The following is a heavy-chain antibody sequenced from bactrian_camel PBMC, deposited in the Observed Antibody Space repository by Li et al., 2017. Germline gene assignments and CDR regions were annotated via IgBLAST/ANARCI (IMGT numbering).Heavy chain of an antibody. Sequence: HVQLVESGGGSVQAGGSLRLACRASDDVSKYYMAWFRQAPGKEREGVAAIDKSGSPTYTYSAQGRFTISRDNAENTAYLQLNRLTTEDTAMYYCQINDRLRGQGTQVTVS. CDR3: QINDRL. CDR1: DDVSKYY. V-gene: IGHV3S53*01. CDR2: IDKSGSP. J-gene: IGHJ4*01.